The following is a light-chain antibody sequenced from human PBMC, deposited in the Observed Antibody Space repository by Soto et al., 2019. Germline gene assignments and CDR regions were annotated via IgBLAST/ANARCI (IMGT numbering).Light chain of an antibody. CDR2: RTS. J-gene: IGKJ1*01. CDR3: QQYGTSPQT. CDR1: QNISRS. Sequence: EIVMTQSPVTLSVSPGERATLSCRASQNISRSLAWYQQKPGQAPRLLIYRTSTRATGIPDRFSGGGSGTDFTLTISRLAPEDFAVYYCQQYGTSPQTCGQGTKVDIK. V-gene: IGKV3-20*01.